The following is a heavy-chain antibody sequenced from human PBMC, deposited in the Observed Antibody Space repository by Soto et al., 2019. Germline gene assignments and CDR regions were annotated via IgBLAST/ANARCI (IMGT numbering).Heavy chain of an antibody. Sequence: PGESLKISCKGSGYSFITHWIAWVRQTPGRGLEWMGIIYPGDSDARYNPPFLGQVTISADKSLSTVYLQWSSLRASDAAIYFCARRGDDYSLDFWGQGTLVTVSS. CDR3: ARRGDDYSLDF. D-gene: IGHD4-4*01. CDR2: IYPGDSDA. CDR1: GYSFITHW. V-gene: IGHV5-51*01. J-gene: IGHJ4*02.